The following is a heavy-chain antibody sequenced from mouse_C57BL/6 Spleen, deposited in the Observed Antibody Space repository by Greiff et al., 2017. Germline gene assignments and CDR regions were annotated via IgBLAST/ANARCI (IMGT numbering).Heavy chain of an antibody. D-gene: IGHD1-1*01. CDR3: ARHNYYGSSPSWYFDV. J-gene: IGHJ1*03. CDR2: ISSGGSYT. V-gene: IGHV5-6*01. Sequence: EVQRVESGGDLVKPGGSLKLSCAASGFTFSSYGMSWVRQTPDKRLEWVATISSGGSYTYYPDSVKGRFTISRDNAKNTLYLQMSSLKSEDTAMYYCARHNYYGSSPSWYFDVWGTGTTVTVSS. CDR1: GFTFSSYG.